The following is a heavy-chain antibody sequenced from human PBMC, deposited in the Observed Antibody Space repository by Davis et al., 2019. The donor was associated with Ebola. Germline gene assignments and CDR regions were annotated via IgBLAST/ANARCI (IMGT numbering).Heavy chain of an antibody. D-gene: IGHD3-22*01. V-gene: IGHV3-30*02. J-gene: IGHJ4*02. CDR2: IRYDGSNK. Sequence: GESLKISCAASGFTFSSYGMHWVRQAPGKGLEWVAFIRYDGSNKYYADSVKGRFTISRDNSKNTLYLQMNSLRAEDTAVYYCAKGGYYDSDNFDYWGQGTLVTVSS. CDR3: AKGGYYDSDNFDY. CDR1: GFTFSSYG.